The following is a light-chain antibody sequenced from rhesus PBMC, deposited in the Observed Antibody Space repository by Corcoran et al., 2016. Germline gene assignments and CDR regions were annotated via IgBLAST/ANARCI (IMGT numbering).Light chain of an antibody. CDR3: QHGYGTPLYS. J-gene: IGKJ2*01. CDR2: KAS. CDR1: QDITNN. V-gene: IGKV1-25*01. Sequence: DIQMTQSPSSLSASIGDRVTITCQASQDITNNLAWYQQKPGKVPNLLIYKASPLNSGVPSRFSGSGSGTDFTLTSSRLQPEDFASYYCQHGYGTPLYSFGQGTKVEIK.